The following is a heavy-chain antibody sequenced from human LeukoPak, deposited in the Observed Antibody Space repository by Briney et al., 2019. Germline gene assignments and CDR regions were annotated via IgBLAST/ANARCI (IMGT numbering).Heavy chain of an antibody. Sequence: PGGSLRLSCSASGFTFSSYAMHWVRQAPGKGLEYVSAISGNGGSTYYADSVKGRFTISRDNSKNTLYLQMSSLRAEDTAVYYCVKDLNTAIAAAGTSDYWGQGTLVTVSS. CDR1: GFTFSSYA. CDR2: ISGNGGST. J-gene: IGHJ4*02. D-gene: IGHD6-13*01. CDR3: VKDLNTAIAAAGTSDY. V-gene: IGHV3-64D*09.